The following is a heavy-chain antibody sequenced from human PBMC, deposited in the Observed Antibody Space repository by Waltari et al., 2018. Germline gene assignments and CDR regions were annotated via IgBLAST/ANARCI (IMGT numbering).Heavy chain of an antibody. V-gene: IGHV4-34*01. J-gene: IGHJ5*02. CDR3: ARGHVPGWFDP. D-gene: IGHD3-10*01. Sequence: QVQLQQWGAGLLKPSETLSLTCAVYGGSFSGYYWSWIRQPPGKGLEWIGEINHSGSTNYNPSLKSRVTISVDTSKNQFSLKLSSVTAADTAVYYCARGHVPGWFDPWGQGTLVTVSS. CDR2: INHSGST. CDR1: GGSFSGYY.